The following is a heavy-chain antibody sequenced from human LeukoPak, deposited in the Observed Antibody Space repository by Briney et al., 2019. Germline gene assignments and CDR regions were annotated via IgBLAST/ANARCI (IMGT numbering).Heavy chain of an antibody. CDR1: GDSINSNY. J-gene: IGHJ3*02. V-gene: IGHV4-59*01. CDR2: IYYSGST. Sequence: SETLSLTCSVSGDSINSNYWSWIRQPPGKGLEWIGYIYYSGSTNYNPSLKSRVTISVDTSKNQFSLKLSSVTAADTAVYYCALYCSSTSCYPDAFDIWGQGTMVTVSS. CDR3: ALYCSSTSCYPDAFDI. D-gene: IGHD2-2*01.